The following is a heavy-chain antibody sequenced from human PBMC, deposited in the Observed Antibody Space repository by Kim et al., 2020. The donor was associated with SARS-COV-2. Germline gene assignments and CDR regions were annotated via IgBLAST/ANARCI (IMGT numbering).Heavy chain of an antibody. D-gene: IGHD6-13*01. J-gene: IGHJ5*02. V-gene: IGHV3-23*01. Sequence: DAVKGRLTISRDNSKNTLYLQMNSLRAEDTAVYYCAKDETAAGTSDWFDPWGQGTLVTVSS. CDR3: AKDETAAGTSDWFDP.